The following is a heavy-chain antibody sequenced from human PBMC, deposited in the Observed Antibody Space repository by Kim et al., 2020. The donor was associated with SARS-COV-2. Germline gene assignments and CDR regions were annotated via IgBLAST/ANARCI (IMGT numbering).Heavy chain of an antibody. Sequence: SETLSLTCAVYGGSFSGYYWSWIRQPPGKGLEWIGEINHSGSTNYNPSLKSRVTISVDTSKNQFSLKLSSVTAADTAVYYCASTMVRGVSTYWGQGTLVTVSS. CDR1: GGSFSGYY. J-gene: IGHJ4*02. CDR3: ASTMVRGVSTY. D-gene: IGHD3-10*01. V-gene: IGHV4-34*01. CDR2: INHSGST.